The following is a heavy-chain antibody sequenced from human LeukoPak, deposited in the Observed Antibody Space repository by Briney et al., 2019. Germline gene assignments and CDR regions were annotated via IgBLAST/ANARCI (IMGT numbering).Heavy chain of an antibody. J-gene: IGHJ5*02. CDR3: VKHVGSRWSNNRFDP. D-gene: IGHD6-13*01. CDR2: LYRGGDT. V-gene: IGHV3-66*04. CDR1: GFTVSSNY. Sequence: GGSLRLSCAASGFTVSSNYMSWVRQAPGKGLEWVSVLYRGGDTYYADSAKGRFTISRDNSNNTVYLQMNSLRVGDTALYYCVKHVGSRWSNNRFDPWGPGTLVTVSS.